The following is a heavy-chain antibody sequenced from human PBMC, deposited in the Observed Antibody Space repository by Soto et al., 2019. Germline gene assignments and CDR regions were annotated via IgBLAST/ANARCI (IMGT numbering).Heavy chain of an antibody. J-gene: IGHJ4*02. CDR2: ISYDGSNK. CDR3: ARDPYGDHEVAYYFDY. V-gene: IGHV3-30-3*01. D-gene: IGHD4-17*01. Sequence: HPRGSLRLSCAAPVFTFSSYAMHWVRQAPGKGLEWVAVISYDGSNKYYADSVKGRFTISRDNSKNTLYLQMNSLRAEDTAVYYCARDPYGDHEVAYYFDYWGQGTLVSVS. CDR1: VFTFSSYA.